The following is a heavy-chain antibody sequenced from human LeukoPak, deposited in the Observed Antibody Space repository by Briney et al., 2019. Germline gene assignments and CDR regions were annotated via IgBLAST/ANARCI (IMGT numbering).Heavy chain of an antibody. CDR3: ATTYSSSSEYFQH. V-gene: IGHV4-61*02. Sequence: PSETLSLTCTVSGGSISSGSYYWSWIRQPAGKGLEWIGRIYTSGSTNYNPSLKSRVTISVDTSKNQSSLKLSSVTAADTAVYYAATTYSSSSEYFQHWGQGTLVTISS. J-gene: IGHJ1*01. CDR2: IYTSGST. D-gene: IGHD6-6*01. CDR1: GGSISSGSYY.